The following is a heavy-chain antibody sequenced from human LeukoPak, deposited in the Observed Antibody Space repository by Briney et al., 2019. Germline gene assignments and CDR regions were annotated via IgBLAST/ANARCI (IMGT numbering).Heavy chain of an antibody. CDR2: INWNGGST. CDR3: ASGSSGWSEYYYYMDV. Sequence: GGSLRLSCAASGFTFSSYEMNWVRQAPGKGLEWVSGINWNGGSTGYADSVKGRFTISRDNAKNSLYLQMNSLRAEDTALYYCASGSSGWSEYYYYMDVWGKGTTVTVSS. V-gene: IGHV3-20*04. D-gene: IGHD6-19*01. CDR1: GFTFSSYE. J-gene: IGHJ6*03.